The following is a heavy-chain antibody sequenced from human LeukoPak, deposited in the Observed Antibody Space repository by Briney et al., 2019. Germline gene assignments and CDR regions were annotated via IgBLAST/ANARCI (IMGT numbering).Heavy chain of an antibody. V-gene: IGHV1-46*01. CDR2: INPSGGST. D-gene: IGHD3-10*01. J-gene: IGHJ4*02. CDR1: GYTFTSYY. CDR3: ARQYYYGSGSYKYYGPGFEFDY. Sequence: ASVKVSCKASGYTFTSYYMHWVRQAPGQGLEWMGIINPSGGSTSYAQKFQGRVTMTRDTSTSTVYMELSSLRSEDTAVYYCARQYYYGSGSYKYYGPGFEFDYWGQGTLVTVSS.